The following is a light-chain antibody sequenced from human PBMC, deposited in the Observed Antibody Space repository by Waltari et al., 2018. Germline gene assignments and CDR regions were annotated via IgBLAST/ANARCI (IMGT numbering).Light chain of an antibody. J-gene: IGLJ3*02. CDR1: SSNIGAGHD. CDR3: QSFDSNVRGGVV. CDR2: GNN. V-gene: IGLV1-40*01. Sequence: QSILTQPTSVSAAPGQRVTISCTGSSSNIGAGHDVHWYQAFPGTAPKLLIYGNNNLPSGVPDRFCCSKSGSSASRAINGLQAEDEADYYCQSFDSNVRGGVVFGGGTKVTVL.